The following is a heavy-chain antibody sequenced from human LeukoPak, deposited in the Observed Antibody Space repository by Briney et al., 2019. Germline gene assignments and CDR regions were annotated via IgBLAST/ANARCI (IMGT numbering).Heavy chain of an antibody. V-gene: IGHV4-4*07. Sequence: SETLSLTCTVSGVSISSYYWSWIRQPAGKGLEWIGRIYTSGSTNYNPSLKSRVTMSVDTSKNQFSLKLSSVTAADTAVYYCARDLYYYDSSGPFDYWGQGTLVTVSS. CDR3: ARDLYYYDSSGPFDY. D-gene: IGHD3-22*01. CDR1: GVSISSYY. J-gene: IGHJ4*02. CDR2: IYTSGST.